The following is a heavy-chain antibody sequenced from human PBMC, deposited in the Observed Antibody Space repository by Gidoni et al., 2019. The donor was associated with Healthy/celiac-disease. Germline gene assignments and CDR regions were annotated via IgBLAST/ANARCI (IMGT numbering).Heavy chain of an antibody. V-gene: IGHV1-46*01. CDR3: ARDLPIIYSQYYFDY. D-gene: IGHD3-10*01. Sequence: QVQLVQSGAEVKKPGASVKVSCKASGYTFTSYYMHWVRQAPGQGLERMGIINPSGGSTSYAQKVQGRVTMTRDTFMSTVYMELSSLRSEDTAVYYCARDLPIIYSQYYFDYWGQGTLVTVSS. CDR2: INPSGGST. CDR1: GYTFTSYY. J-gene: IGHJ4*02.